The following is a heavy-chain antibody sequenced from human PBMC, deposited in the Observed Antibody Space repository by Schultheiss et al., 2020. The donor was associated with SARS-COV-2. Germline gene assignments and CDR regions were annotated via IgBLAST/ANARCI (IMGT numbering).Heavy chain of an antibody. Sequence: GGSLRLSCAASGFTFSSYSMNWVRQATGKGLEWVSSIGTAGDPYYLGSVKGRFTISRENAKNSLYLQMNSLRAGDTAVYYCARGLAGGLDGWGQGTTVTVSS. CDR3: ARGLAGGLDG. CDR1: GFTFSSYS. D-gene: IGHD3-9*01. J-gene: IGHJ6*02. V-gene: IGHV3-13*05. CDR2: IGTAGDP.